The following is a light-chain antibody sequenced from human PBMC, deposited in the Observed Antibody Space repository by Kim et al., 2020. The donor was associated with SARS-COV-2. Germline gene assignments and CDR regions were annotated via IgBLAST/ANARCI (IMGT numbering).Light chain of an antibody. Sequence: LSQTEPATITCMARRTVSSIFLAWQQHRPGQAPSLLIYGTTNRATGIPDRFSVSGSVTDFTLTISRLEPEDFAVYYCQQFGDSLYTFGQGTKLEI. CDR1: RTVSSIF. J-gene: IGKJ2*01. CDR3: QQFGDSLYT. V-gene: IGKV3-20*01. CDR2: GTT.